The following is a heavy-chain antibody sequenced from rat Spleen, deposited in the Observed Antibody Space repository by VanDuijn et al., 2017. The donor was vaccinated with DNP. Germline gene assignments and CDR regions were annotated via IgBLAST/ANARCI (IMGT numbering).Heavy chain of an antibody. CDR2: INKDSSTI. Sequence: EVKLVESGGGLVQPGSSLKLSCAASGFNFNDYWMGWVRQAPGKGLEWIGQINKDSSTINYNPSLKEKITISRDNAQNTLYLQMSKLGSEDTAIYYGAEGPNYGGWSDYFDYWGQGVMITVSS. V-gene: IGHV4-2*01. CDR1: GFNFNDYW. CDR3: AEGPNYGGWSDYFDY. D-gene: IGHD1-11*01. J-gene: IGHJ2*01.